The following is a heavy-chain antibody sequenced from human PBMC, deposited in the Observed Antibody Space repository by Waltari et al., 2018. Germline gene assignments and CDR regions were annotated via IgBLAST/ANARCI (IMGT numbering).Heavy chain of an antibody. Sequence: QVQLQESGPGLVKPSETLSLPCTVSGGSISSHYCSWFRQPPGKGLEWIGYIYYSGSTNYNPSLKSRVTISVDTSKNQFSLKLSSVTAADTAVYYCARKGAAAGSFDYWGQGTLVTVSS. CDR3: ARKGAAAGSFDY. D-gene: IGHD6-13*01. CDR1: GGSISSHY. V-gene: IGHV4-59*11. CDR2: IYYSGST. J-gene: IGHJ4*02.